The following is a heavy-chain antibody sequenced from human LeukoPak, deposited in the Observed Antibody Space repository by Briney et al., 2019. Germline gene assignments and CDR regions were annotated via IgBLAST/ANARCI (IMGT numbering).Heavy chain of an antibody. Sequence: ASVKVSCKASGYTFTSYDINWVRQAPGQGLEWMGWMNPNSGNTGYAQKFQGRVTMTRNTSISTAYMELSSLRSEDTAVYYCAREYYDSSGYYQLDYWGQGTLVTVSS. J-gene: IGHJ4*02. CDR3: AREYYDSSGYYQLDY. V-gene: IGHV1-8*01. D-gene: IGHD3-22*01. CDR2: MNPNSGNT. CDR1: GYTFTSYD.